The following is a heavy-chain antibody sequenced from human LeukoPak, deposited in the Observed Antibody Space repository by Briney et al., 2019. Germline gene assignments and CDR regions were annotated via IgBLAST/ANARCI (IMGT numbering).Heavy chain of an antibody. D-gene: IGHD3-9*01. J-gene: IGHJ5*02. V-gene: IGHV3-21*01. Sequence: PGGSLRLSCAASGFTFSSYSMNWVRQAPGKGLEWVSSISSSSSYIYYADSVKGRFTISRDNAKNSLYLQMNSLRAEDTAVYYCARDHGPTYYDILTGYYADWFDPWGQGTLVTVSS. CDR2: ISSSSSYI. CDR3: ARDHGPTYYDILTGYYADWFDP. CDR1: GFTFSSYS.